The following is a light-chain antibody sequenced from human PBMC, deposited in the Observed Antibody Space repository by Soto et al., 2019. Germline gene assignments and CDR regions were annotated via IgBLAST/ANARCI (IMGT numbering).Light chain of an antibody. CDR2: DDS. CDR1: NIASKS. J-gene: IGLJ1*01. V-gene: IGLV3-21*02. Sequence: SYELTQSPSVSVAPGQTASITCGGNNIASKSVHWYQQRPGQAPVLVVHDDSDRPSGIPERFSGSNSGNTATLTITRVEAGDEADYYCQVWDSSSDHHVFGAGTKV. CDR3: QVWDSSSDHHV.